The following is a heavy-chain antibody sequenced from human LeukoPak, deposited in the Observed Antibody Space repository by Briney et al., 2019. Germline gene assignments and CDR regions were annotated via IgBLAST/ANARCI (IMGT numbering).Heavy chain of an antibody. V-gene: IGHV1-2*02. Sequence: ASVKVSCKASGYTFTCYYMHWVRQAPGQGLEWMGWINPNSGGTNYAQKFQGRVTMTRDTSISTAYMELSRLRSDDTAVYYCARFAPPAPTTVTFDYWGQGTLVTVSS. D-gene: IGHD4-17*01. CDR2: INPNSGGT. CDR1: GYTFTCYY. CDR3: ARFAPPAPTTVTFDY. J-gene: IGHJ4*02.